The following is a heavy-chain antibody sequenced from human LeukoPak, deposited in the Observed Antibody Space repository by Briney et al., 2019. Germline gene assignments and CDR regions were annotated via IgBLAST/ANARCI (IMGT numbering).Heavy chain of an antibody. J-gene: IGHJ4*02. CDR2: IYHSGTT. V-gene: IGHV4-30-4*01. D-gene: IGHD1-26*01. Sequence: SQTLSLTCSVSGGSISSGDHCWSWIRQPPGKGLEWIGYIYHSGTTYYRPSLESRVTISLDTSKNQFSLKLSSVTAADTAVYYCARAGGSYFSFDYWGQGTLVTVSS. CDR3: ARAGGSYFSFDY. CDR1: GGSISSGDHC.